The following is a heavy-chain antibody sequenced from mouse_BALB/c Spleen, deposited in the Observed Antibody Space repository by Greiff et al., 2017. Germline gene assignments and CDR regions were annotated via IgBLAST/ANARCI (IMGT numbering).Heavy chain of an antibody. J-gene: IGHJ3*01. CDR2: INPSNGRT. Sequence: QVQLQQPGAELVKPGASVKLSCKASGYTFTSYWMHWVKQRPGQGLEWIGEINPSNGRTNYNEKFKSKATLTVDKSSSTAYMQLSSLTSEDSAVYYCARGGITTATFAYWGQGTLVTVSA. V-gene: IGHV1S81*02. D-gene: IGHD1-2*01. CDR1: GYTFTSYW. CDR3: ARGGITTATFAY.